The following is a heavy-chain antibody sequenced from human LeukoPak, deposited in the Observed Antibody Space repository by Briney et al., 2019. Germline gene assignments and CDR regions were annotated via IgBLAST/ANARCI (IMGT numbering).Heavy chain of an antibody. CDR3: ARDSSGWPYYFDY. V-gene: IGHV3-64*01. Sequence: GGSLRLSCAASGFTFSSYAMRWVRQAPGKGLEYVSAISSNGGSTYYANSVKGRFTISRDNSKNTLYLQMGSLRAEDMAVYYCARDSSGWPYYFDYWGQGTLVTVSS. CDR1: GFTFSSYA. D-gene: IGHD6-19*01. CDR2: ISSNGGST. J-gene: IGHJ4*02.